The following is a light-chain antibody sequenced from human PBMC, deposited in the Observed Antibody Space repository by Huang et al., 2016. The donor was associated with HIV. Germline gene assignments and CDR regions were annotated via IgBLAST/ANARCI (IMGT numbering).Light chain of an antibody. CDR2: ATS. V-gene: IGKV1-39*01. Sequence: DIQMTQSPPSLSASLGDRVTITRRASQRITTYLNWYRHNPGESPELLLHATSTSQNGVPSRFSGGGSGTDFTLTITNLQPEDVASYYCQQSYNLPYTFGRGTKVDIK. J-gene: IGKJ2*01. CDR1: QRITTY. CDR3: QQSYNLPYT.